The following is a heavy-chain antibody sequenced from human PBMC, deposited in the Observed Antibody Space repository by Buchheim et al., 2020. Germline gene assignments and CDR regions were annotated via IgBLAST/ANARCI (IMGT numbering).Heavy chain of an antibody. D-gene: IGHD1-26*01. V-gene: IGHV3-48*01. CDR2: ISSSSNI. J-gene: IGHJ4*02. Sequence: EGQLVESGGGLVQPGGSLRLSCEASGFTFSSYSMNWVRHAPGKGLEWVSYISSSSNIYYADSVKGRFTISRENAKNSLSLQMNRLRAEDTAVYYCASLVGLSTGEGYYWGQGTL. CDR1: GFTFSSYS. CDR3: ASLVGLSTGEGYY.